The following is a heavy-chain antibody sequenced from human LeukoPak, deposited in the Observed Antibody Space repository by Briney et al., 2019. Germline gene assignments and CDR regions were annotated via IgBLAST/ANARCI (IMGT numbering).Heavy chain of an antibody. CDR3: ARPGGGDLFTPTRRGGDDAFDI. J-gene: IGHJ3*02. CDR1: GYTFTGYY. V-gene: IGHV1-2*02. Sequence: ASVKVSCKASGYTFTGYYMHWVRQAPRQGLEWMGWINPNSGGTNYAQKFQGRVTMTRDTSISTAYMELSRLRSDDPAVYYCARPGGGDLFTPTRRGGDDAFDIWGQGTMVTVSS. D-gene: IGHD2-21*02. CDR2: INPNSGGT.